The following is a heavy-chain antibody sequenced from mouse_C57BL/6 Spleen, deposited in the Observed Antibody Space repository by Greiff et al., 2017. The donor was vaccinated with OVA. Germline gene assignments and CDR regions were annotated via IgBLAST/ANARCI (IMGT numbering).Heavy chain of an antibody. CDR1: GYTFTDYY. CDR3: ARRGAYYGSSPWYFDV. Sequence: EVQLQQSGPELVKPGASVKISCKASGYTFTDYYMNWVKQSHGKSLEWIGDINPNNGGTSYNQKFKGKATLTVDKSSSTAYMELRSLTSEDSAVYYCARRGAYYGSSPWYFDVWGTGTTVTVSS. V-gene: IGHV1-26*01. D-gene: IGHD1-1*01. CDR2: INPNNGGT. J-gene: IGHJ1*03.